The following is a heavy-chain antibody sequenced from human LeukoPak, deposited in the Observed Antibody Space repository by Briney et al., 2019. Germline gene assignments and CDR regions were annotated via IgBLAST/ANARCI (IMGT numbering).Heavy chain of an antibody. Sequence: GGSLRLSCAASGFTFSDYYMSWIRQAPGKGLEWVSYISSSGSTIYYADSVKGRFTVSRDNAKNSLYLQMNSLRAEDTAVYYCARDMEYSSSWYGYYYYGMDVWGQGTTVTVSS. CDR3: ARDMEYSSSWYGYYYYGMDV. D-gene: IGHD6-13*01. V-gene: IGHV3-11*01. CDR2: ISSSGSTI. J-gene: IGHJ6*02. CDR1: GFTFSDYY.